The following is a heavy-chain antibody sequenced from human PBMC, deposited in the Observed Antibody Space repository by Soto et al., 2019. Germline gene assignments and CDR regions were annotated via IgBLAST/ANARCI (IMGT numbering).Heavy chain of an antibody. V-gene: IGHV1-8*01. CDR1: GYTFTTYE. CDR2: MNPNDGNT. J-gene: IGHJ4*02. CDR3: ARGPRESGEWLLFDY. Sequence: QVPLVQSGADVKKPGASVTVSCKASGYTFTTYEINWVRQATGQGLEWMGRMNPNDGNTGYAQKFQGRVPMTRNTSVTTAYLELSGLRSDDTAVYYCARGPRESGEWLLFDYWGQGALVTVS. D-gene: IGHD3-3*01.